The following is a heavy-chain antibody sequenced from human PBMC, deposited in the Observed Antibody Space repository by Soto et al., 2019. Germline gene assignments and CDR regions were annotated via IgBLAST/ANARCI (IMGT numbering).Heavy chain of an antibody. CDR1: GFTFNSYA. Sequence: PVGSLRLSCAASGFTFNSYAMSWVRQAPGKGLEWVSAISASGDSTYYADAVKGRFTISRDNSKNTLYLEMNSLRAEDTAVYYCAKVIAARRFDLMYYYYGMDVWGQGTTVTVSS. D-gene: IGHD6-6*01. CDR2: ISASGDST. J-gene: IGHJ6*02. V-gene: IGHV3-23*01. CDR3: AKVIAARRFDLMYYYYGMDV.